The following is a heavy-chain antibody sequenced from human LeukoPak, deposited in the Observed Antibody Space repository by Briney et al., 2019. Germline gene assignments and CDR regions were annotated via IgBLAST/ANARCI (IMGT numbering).Heavy chain of an antibody. D-gene: IGHD3-22*01. Sequence: GGSLRLSCAASGFTFSSYSMNWVREAPGKGLEWVSYISSSSSTIYYADSVKGRFTISRDNAKNSLYLQMNSLRAEDTAVYYCARGPPWYSGMIVVGYYFDYWGQGTLVTVSS. CDR1: GFTFSSYS. CDR2: ISSSSSTI. V-gene: IGHV3-48*01. CDR3: ARGPPWYSGMIVVGYYFDY. J-gene: IGHJ4*02.